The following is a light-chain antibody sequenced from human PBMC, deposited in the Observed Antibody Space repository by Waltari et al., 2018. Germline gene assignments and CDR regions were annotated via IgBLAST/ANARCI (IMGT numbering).Light chain of an antibody. V-gene: IGLV5-45*02. CDR1: SGINVDTYR. Sequence: QAVLTQPSSLSASPGASASLTCTLRSGINVDTYRIYWYQQKPGSPPQYLLRYKSDPDKHQGSGVPSRFSGSKDASANAGILRISGLQSEDEADYYCMIWHSSAWVFGGGTKLTVL. J-gene: IGLJ3*02. CDR2: YKSDPDK. CDR3: MIWHSSAWV.